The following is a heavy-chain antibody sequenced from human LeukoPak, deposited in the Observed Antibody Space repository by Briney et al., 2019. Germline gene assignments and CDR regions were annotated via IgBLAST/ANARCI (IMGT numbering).Heavy chain of an antibody. Sequence: ASVKVSCKVSGYTLTELSMHWVRQAPGKGLEWMGWINPDSGNTDYAQKLQGRVTMTTDTSTSTAYMELRSLRSDDTAVYYCARGGIRYFDWAMDVGDRTTDFDFWGQGTLVTVSS. D-gene: IGHD3-9*01. CDR3: ARGGIRYFDWAMDVGDRTTDFDF. CDR2: INPDSGNT. V-gene: IGHV1-18*01. J-gene: IGHJ4*02. CDR1: GYTLTELS.